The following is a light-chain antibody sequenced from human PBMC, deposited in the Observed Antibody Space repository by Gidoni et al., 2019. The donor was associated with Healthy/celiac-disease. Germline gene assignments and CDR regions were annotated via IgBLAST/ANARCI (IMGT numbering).Light chain of an antibody. V-gene: IGKV3-20*01. Sequence: EIVLTQSPGTLSLSPGERATLSCRASQSVSSSYLAWYQQKPGQAPRLLIYGASIRATGIPDRFSGRGSGTDFTLTISRLEPEDFAVYYCQQYGSSRWTFGQGTKVEIK. CDR3: QQYGSSRWT. CDR1: QSVSSSY. J-gene: IGKJ1*01. CDR2: GAS.